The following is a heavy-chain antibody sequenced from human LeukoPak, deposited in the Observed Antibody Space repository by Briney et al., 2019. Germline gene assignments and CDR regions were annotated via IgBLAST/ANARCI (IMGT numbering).Heavy chain of an antibody. V-gene: IGHV3-64D*06. CDR3: VKDHEYRYDY. CDR2: ISINGDNT. Sequence: GGSLRLSCSASGFTFNNYAMHWVRQAPGKGLEFVSTISINGDNTYYADSVKGRFTISRDNSKNTLYLQVRSLRDEDTAVYYCVKDHEYRYDYWGRGTLVTVSS. CDR1: GFTFNNYA. J-gene: IGHJ4*02. D-gene: IGHD2-2*02.